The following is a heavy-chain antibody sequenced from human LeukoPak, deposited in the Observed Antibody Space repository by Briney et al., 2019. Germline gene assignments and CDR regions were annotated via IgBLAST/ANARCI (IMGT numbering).Heavy chain of an antibody. CDR2: IYYIGST. D-gene: IGHD6-19*01. Sequence: TSETLSLTCTVSGGSISYYYWSWIRQPPGKGLEWIGYIYYIGSTNYNPSLKTRVTISVDTSKNQFSLKLSSVTAADTAVYYCARGISSGLTAPCFFDSWGQGTLVSVSS. J-gene: IGHJ4*02. V-gene: IGHV4-59*08. CDR1: GGSISYYY. CDR3: ARGISSGLTAPCFFDS.